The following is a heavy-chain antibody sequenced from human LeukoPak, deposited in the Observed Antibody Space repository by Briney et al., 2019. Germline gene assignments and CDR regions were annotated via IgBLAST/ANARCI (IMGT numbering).Heavy chain of an antibody. D-gene: IGHD6-13*01. Sequence: GASVKVSCKASGYTFTGYYMHWVRQAPGQGLEWMGWINPNSGGTDYAQKFQGWVTMTRDTSISTAYMELSRLRSDDTAVYYCARDLSVAAATLPGGYYYGMDVWGQGTTVTVSS. CDR3: ARDLSVAAATLPGGYYYGMDV. V-gene: IGHV1-2*04. CDR1: GYTFTGYY. CDR2: INPNSGGT. J-gene: IGHJ6*02.